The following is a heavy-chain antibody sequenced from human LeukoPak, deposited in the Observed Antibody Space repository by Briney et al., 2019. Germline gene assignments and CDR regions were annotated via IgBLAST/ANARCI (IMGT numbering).Heavy chain of an antibody. J-gene: IGHJ4*02. V-gene: IGHV3-30*02. CDR3: AGDFDY. CDR2: TRSDGNDK. CDR1: GFIFSNYG. Sequence: PGGSLRLSCAASGFIFSNYGMHWVRQAPGKGLEWVAFTRSDGNDKYYADSVKGRFTISRDNSKNMLYLQMNCLRVEDTAVYYCAGDFDYWGQGTLVTVSS.